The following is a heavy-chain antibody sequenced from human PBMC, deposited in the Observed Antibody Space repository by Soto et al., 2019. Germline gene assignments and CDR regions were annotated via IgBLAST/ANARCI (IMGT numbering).Heavy chain of an antibody. CDR1: GYTFTNYG. D-gene: IGHD2-15*01. Sequence: QVPLVQSGSEVKKPGASVQVSCKASGYTFTNYGMSWVRQAPGQGREWMGWISAYNGNTNHAQNFQGRVTMTTDTSTNTAYMELRSLRSDDTAVYYCARYYCSVGSCYSCWHFDLCGLGALGTVSS. CDR2: ISAYNGNT. CDR3: ARYYCSVGSCYSCWHFDL. J-gene: IGHJ2*01. V-gene: IGHV1-18*01.